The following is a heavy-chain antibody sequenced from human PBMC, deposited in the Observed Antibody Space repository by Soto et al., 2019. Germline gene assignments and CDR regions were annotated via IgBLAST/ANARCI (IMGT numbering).Heavy chain of an antibody. D-gene: IGHD1-1*01. CDR3: ARDWGTGYNWFDP. J-gene: IGHJ5*02. V-gene: IGHV4-38-2*02. CDR1: GWSISSGYD. CDR2: SDHSGST. Sequence: ASETLSLTCAVSGWSISSGYDWAWIRQSPGKGLEWIGSSDHSGSTSYNAFLKSRVTISIDASKNQFSLNLTSVTAADTAVYYCARDWGTGYNWFDPWGQGNLVTVSS.